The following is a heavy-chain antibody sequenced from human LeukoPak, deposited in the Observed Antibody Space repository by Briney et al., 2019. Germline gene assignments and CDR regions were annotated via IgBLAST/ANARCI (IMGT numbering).Heavy chain of an antibody. CDR1: GFTFSSYA. CDR2: ISGSGGST. Sequence: GGSLRLSCAASGFTFSSYAMSWVRQAPGKGLEWVSAISGSGGSTYYADSVKGRFTISRDNSKNTVYLQMNSLRAEDTAVYYCAKTTTGYSSGRYPGWPVDYWGQGTLVTVSS. J-gene: IGHJ4*02. CDR3: AKTTTGYSSGRYPGWPVDY. V-gene: IGHV3-23*01. D-gene: IGHD6-19*01.